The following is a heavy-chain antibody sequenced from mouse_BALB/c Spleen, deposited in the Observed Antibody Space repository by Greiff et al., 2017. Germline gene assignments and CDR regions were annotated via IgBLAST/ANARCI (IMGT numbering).Heavy chain of an antibody. CDR2: IWGDGST. CDR3: ATRQLGLRGWFAY. D-gene: IGHD3-2*01. Sequence: VQLQQSGPGLVAPSQSLSITCTVSGFSLTGYGVNWVRQPPGKGLEWLGMIWGDGSTDYNSALKSRLSISKDNSKSQVFLKMNSLQTDDTARYYCATRQLGLRGWFAYWGQGTLVTVSA. V-gene: IGHV2-6-7*01. J-gene: IGHJ3*01. CDR1: GFSLTGYG.